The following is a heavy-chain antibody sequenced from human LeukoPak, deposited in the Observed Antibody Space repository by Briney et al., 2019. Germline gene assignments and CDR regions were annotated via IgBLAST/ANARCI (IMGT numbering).Heavy chain of an antibody. CDR2: ILPIFGTA. J-gene: IGHJ5*02. V-gene: IGHV1-69*13. CDR1: GGTFSSYA. D-gene: IGHD1-14*01. CDR3: ARGDRYRAPFDP. Sequence: SVKVSCKASGGTFSSYAISWVRQAPGQGLEWMGGILPIFGTANYAQKFQGRVTITADESTSTAYTELSSLRSEDTAVYYCARGDRYRAPFDPWGQGTLVTVSS.